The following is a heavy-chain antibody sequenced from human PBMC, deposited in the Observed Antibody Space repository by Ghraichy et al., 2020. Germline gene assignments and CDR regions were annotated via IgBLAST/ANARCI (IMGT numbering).Heavy chain of an antibody. CDR3: VRDGMGAVEFDI. CDR2: IKEGGSEK. D-gene: IGHD1-26*01. J-gene: IGHJ3*02. Sequence: GGSLRLSCAASGFTFSNYWMNWVRQPPGKGLEWVANIKEGGSEKNYVDSVRGRFTISRDNAENSLYLQMSSLRAEDTAMYYCVRDGMGAVEFDIWGQGTMVTVSS. V-gene: IGHV3-7*01. CDR1: GFTFSNYW.